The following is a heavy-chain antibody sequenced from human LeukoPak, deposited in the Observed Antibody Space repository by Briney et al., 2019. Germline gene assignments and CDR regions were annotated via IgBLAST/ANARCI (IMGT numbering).Heavy chain of an antibody. Sequence: GGSLRLSCAASGFTFSSYGMHWVRQAPGKGLEWVAVKWYDGSNKYYADSVKGRFTISRDNSKNTLYLQMNSLRAEDTAVYYCARDCSGGSCYYFDYWGQGTLVTVSS. CDR1: GFTFSSYG. J-gene: IGHJ4*02. CDR3: ARDCSGGSCYYFDY. V-gene: IGHV3-33*01. D-gene: IGHD2-15*01. CDR2: KWYDGSNK.